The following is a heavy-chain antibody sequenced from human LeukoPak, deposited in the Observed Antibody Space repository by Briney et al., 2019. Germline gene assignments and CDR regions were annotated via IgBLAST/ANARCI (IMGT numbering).Heavy chain of an antibody. CDR3: ARDPDRRYFDWLRAFDY. CDR1: GFTFSNYS. V-gene: IGHV3-21*01. D-gene: IGHD3-9*01. J-gene: IGHJ4*02. Sequence: GALRLSCAASGFTFSNYSMSWVRQAPGKGLEWVSSISSSSSYIYYADSVKGRFTISRDNAKNSLYLQMNSLRAEDTAVYYCARDPDRRYFDWLRAFDYWGQGTLVTVSS. CDR2: ISSSSSYI.